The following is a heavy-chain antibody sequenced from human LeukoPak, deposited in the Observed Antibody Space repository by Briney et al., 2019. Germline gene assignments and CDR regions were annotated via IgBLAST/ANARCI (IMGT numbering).Heavy chain of an antibody. CDR3: AREYRASYLAYCGGDCYWDY. D-gene: IGHD2-21*02. CDR1: GYTFTRYY. Sequence: GESLKISCKGSGYTFTRYYMHWVRQAPGQGLEWMGWINPNSGGTNYAQKFQGRVTMTRDTSISTAYMELSRLRSDDTAVYYCAREYRASYLAYCGGDCYWDYWGQGTLVTVSS. CDR2: INPNSGGT. J-gene: IGHJ4*02. V-gene: IGHV1-2*02.